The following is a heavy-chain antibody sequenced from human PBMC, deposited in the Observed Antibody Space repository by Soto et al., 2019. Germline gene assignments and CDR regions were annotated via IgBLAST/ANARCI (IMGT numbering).Heavy chain of an antibody. CDR2: TYYRSKWYN. D-gene: IGHD2-15*01. CDR1: GDSVSSNSAA. V-gene: IGHV6-1*01. J-gene: IGHJ5*02. Sequence: PSQTLSLTGAISGDSVSSNSAAWNWIRQSPSRGLEWLGRTYYRSKWYNDYAVSVKSRITINPDTSKNQFSLQLNSVTPEDTAVYYCARDTEGRYCSAGGCYSYNWFDPWGQRTLVTVSS. CDR3: ARDTEGRYCSAGGCYSYNWFDP.